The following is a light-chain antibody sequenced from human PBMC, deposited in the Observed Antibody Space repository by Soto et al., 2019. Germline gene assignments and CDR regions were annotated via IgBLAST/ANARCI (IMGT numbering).Light chain of an antibody. J-gene: IGLJ1*01. CDR2: EVS. Sequence: QSALTQPASVSGSPGQSITISCTGTSSDVGGYNYVSWYQQHPGKAPKLMIYEVSNRPSGVSNRFSGSNSGNTASLTISGLQSEDEADYYCSSYTSSSPLVFVPGTKLPVL. V-gene: IGLV2-14*01. CDR3: SSYTSSSPLV. CDR1: SSDVGGYNY.